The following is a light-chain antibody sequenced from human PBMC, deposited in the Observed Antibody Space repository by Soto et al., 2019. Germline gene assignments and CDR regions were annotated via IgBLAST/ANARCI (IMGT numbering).Light chain of an antibody. V-gene: IGLV2-23*02. CDR2: EVN. J-gene: IGLJ1*01. Sequence: QSVLTQPASVSGLLGQRITISCPGTRRNVGSYKLVSWYQQHPGKAPKLMIFEVNKRPSGVSNRFSGSKSGNTASLTISGLKVEDEADYYCCSYAGSYTFYVFGTGTKVTVL. CDR3: CSYAGSYTFYV. CDR1: RRNVGSYKL.